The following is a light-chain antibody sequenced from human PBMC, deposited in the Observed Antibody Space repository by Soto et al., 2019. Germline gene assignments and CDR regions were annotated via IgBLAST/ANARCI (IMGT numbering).Light chain of an antibody. CDR1: QTIGGW. J-gene: IGKJ1*01. V-gene: IGKV1-5*03. Sequence: DIQMTQSPSTLSASVGDRVTITCRASQTIGGWLAWFQQKPGKAPNLLIYGVSSVESGVPSRFSGSGSGTTFTLTITNLQPDDFATYYCQQDAEYSWTFGQGTKVEGK. CDR2: GVS. CDR3: QQDAEYSWT.